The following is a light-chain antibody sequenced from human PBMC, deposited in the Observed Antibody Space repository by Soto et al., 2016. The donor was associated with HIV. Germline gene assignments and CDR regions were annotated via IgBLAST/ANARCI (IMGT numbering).Light chain of an antibody. J-gene: IGLJ3*02. CDR2: KDI. CDR3: QSADSSGILVKL. V-gene: IGLV3-25*03. Sequence: SYELTQPPSVSVPPGQTARITCSGDALPKQFAYWYQQKPGQAPVVVIYKDIGRPSGIPERFSGSSSGTTVTLTISGVQAEDEADYYCQSADSSGILVKLFGGGTKLTVL. CDR1: ALPKQF.